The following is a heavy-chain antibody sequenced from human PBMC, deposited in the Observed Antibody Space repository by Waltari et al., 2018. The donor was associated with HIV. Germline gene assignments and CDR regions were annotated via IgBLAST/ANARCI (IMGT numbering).Heavy chain of an antibody. CDR3: ARDGNQLLFDY. CDR2: ISSGSSYI. Sequence: EVQLVESGGGLVKPGGSLRLSCAASGFTFSSSGMDWVRQAPGKGLDWVSSISSGSSYIYYADSVKGRFTISRDNAKNSLYLQMNSLRAEDTAVYYCARDGNQLLFDYWGQGTLVTVSS. CDR1: GFTFSSSG. D-gene: IGHD2-2*01. V-gene: IGHV3-21*01. J-gene: IGHJ4*02.